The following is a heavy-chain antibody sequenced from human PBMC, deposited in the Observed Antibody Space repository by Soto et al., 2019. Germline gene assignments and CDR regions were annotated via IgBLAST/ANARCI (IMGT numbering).Heavy chain of an antibody. V-gene: IGHV3-23*01. D-gene: IGHD6-19*01. CDR1: GFTFSSFA. J-gene: IGHJ4*02. CDR3: AKRPFTSSGSFDY. Sequence: PGGSLRLSCAASGFTFSSFAMIWVRQAPGKGLEWVSTFSGSGGSTYYADSVKGRFTISRDDSKNTLYLQMNSLRAEDTAVYYCAKRPFTSSGSFDYWGQGTLVTVSS. CDR2: FSGSGGST.